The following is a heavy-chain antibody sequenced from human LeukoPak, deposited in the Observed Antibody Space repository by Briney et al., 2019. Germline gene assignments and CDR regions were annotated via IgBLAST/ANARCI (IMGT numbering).Heavy chain of an antibody. CDR3: AAIQLRPNY. V-gene: IGHV4-34*01. CDR2: INHSGST. J-gene: IGHJ4*02. D-gene: IGHD5-18*01. CDR1: GGSFSGYY. Sequence: SETLSLTCAVYGGSFSGYYWSWIRQPPGKGLEWIGEINHSGSTNYNPSLKSRVTISVDTSKNQFSLKLSSVTAADTAVYYCAAIQLRPNYWGQGTLVTVSS.